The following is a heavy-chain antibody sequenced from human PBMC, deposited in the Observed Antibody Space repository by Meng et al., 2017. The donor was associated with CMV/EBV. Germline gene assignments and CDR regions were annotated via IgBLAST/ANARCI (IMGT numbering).Heavy chain of an antibody. CDR2: IYGGGSST. CDR3: AKGKPSSSANFDY. V-gene: IGHV3-23*03. Sequence: ASGFTFSSYAIGWVRQAPGEGMEWVSVIYGGGSSTYYADSVKGRFTISRDNSKNTLYLQMNSLRAEDTAVYYCAKGKPSSSANFDYWGQGTLVTVSS. J-gene: IGHJ4*02. CDR1: GFTFSSYA. D-gene: IGHD6-6*01.